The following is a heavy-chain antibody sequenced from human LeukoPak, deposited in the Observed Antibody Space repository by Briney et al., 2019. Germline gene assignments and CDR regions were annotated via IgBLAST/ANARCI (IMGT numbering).Heavy chain of an antibody. J-gene: IGHJ4*02. CDR3: XSNVDTVFDY. Sequence: GGSLRLSCAASGFTFSSYAMHWVRQAPGKGLEWVAVISYDGSNKYYADSVKGRFTISRDNSKNTLYLQMDSLRAEDTAVYYXXSNVDTVFDYWGQGTLVTVSS. D-gene: IGHD5-18*01. CDR2: ISYDGSNK. V-gene: IGHV3-30-3*01. CDR1: GFTFSSYA.